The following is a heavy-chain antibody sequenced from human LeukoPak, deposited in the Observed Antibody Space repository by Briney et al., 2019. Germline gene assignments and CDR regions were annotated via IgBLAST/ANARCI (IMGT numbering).Heavy chain of an antibody. CDR3: ARDPLSTNDFDI. D-gene: IGHD1-1*01. J-gene: IGHJ3*02. CDR2: INYSGST. V-gene: IGHV4-59*01. Sequence: PSETLSLTCTVSGGSITNSYWNWIRQSPGKGLEWIGYINYSGSTNYNPSLKSRVTISVDTSKNQFSLKLSSVTATDTAVYFCARDPLSTNDFDIWGQGTMVTVSS. CDR1: GGSITNSY.